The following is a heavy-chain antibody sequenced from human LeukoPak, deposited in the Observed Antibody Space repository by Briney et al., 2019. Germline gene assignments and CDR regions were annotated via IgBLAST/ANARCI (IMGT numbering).Heavy chain of an antibody. D-gene: IGHD4-23*01. CDR3: AKDLGATVVTGGAFDI. CDR1: GFTFDDYA. CDR2: ISWNSGSI. Sequence: GGSLRLSRAASGFTFDDYAMHWVRQAPGKGLEWVSGISWNSGSIGYADSVKGRFTISRDNAKNSLYLQMNSLRAEDTALYYCAKDLGATVVTGGAFDIWGQGTMVTVSS. J-gene: IGHJ3*02. V-gene: IGHV3-9*01.